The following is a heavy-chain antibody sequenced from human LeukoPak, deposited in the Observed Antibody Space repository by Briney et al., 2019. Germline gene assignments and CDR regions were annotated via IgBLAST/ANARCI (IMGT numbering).Heavy chain of an antibody. CDR1: GFTFSSYS. J-gene: IGHJ4*02. CDR2: ISSSSSYI. D-gene: IGHD1-26*01. Sequence: GGSLRLSCAASGFTFSSYSMNWVRQAPGKGLEWVSSISSSSSYIYYADSVKGRFTISRDNAKNSLYLQMSSLRAEDTAVYYCAREGLAWELLPFDYWGQGTLVTVSS. CDR3: AREGLAWELLPFDY. V-gene: IGHV3-21*01.